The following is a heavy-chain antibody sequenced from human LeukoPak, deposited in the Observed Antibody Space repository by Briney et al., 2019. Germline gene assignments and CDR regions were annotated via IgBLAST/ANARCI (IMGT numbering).Heavy chain of an antibody. CDR1: GGSFSPDY. Sequence: SETLSLNCTVSGGSFSPDYWSWIRQPAGQGLEWIGRIYTSGSSNYNPSLKSRATMSVDTSKNQISLKLTSVTAADTAVYYCARCRPLDPFDIWGQGTMVTVSS. CDR3: ARCRPLDPFDI. J-gene: IGHJ3*02. CDR2: IYTSGSS. V-gene: IGHV4-4*07.